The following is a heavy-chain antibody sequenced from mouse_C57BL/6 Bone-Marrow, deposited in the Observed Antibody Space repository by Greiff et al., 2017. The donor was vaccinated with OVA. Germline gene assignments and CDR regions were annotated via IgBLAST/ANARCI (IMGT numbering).Heavy chain of an antibody. CDR2: ISDGGSYT. Sequence: EVMLVESGGGLVKPGGSLKLSCAASGFTFSSYAMSWVRQTPEKRLEWVATISDGGSYTYYPDNVKGRFTISRDNATNNLYLQMSHLKSEDTAMYYCARLDYYGPWFAYWGQGTLVTVSA. V-gene: IGHV5-4*03. CDR1: GFTFSSYA. J-gene: IGHJ3*01. CDR3: ARLDYYGPWFAY. D-gene: IGHD1-1*01.